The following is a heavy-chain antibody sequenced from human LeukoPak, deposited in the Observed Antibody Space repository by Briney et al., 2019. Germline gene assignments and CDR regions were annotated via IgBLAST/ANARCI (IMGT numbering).Heavy chain of an antibody. CDR1: GFIVNNKY. CDR3: AKRSHSGYDLHYYYYMDV. Sequence: PGGSLRLSCAASGFIVNNKYMTWVRQAPGKGLEWVSLIYNDGRTYYADSVKGRFTISRDNSKNTLYLQMNSLRAEDTAVYYCAKRSHSGYDLHYYYYMDVWGKGTTVTISS. CDR2: IYNDGRT. J-gene: IGHJ6*03. V-gene: IGHV3-53*05. D-gene: IGHD5-12*01.